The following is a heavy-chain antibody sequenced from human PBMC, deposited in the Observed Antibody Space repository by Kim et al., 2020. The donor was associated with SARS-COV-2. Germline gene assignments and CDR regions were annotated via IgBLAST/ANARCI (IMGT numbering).Heavy chain of an antibody. J-gene: IGHJ4*02. Sequence: ASVKVSCKASGYTFTRYAMNWVRQAPGQGLEWMGWINTNTRNPTYAQGFTGRFVFPLDTSVSTAYLQISSLKAEDTAVYYCARDDKDVVLVPAAINWGQGTLVTVSS. CDR3: ARDDKDVVLVPAAIN. CDR2: INTNTRNP. V-gene: IGHV7-4-1*02. D-gene: IGHD2-2*01. CDR1: GYTFTRYA.